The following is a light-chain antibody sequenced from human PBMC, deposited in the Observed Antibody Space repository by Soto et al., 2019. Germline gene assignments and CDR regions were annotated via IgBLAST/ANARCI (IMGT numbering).Light chain of an antibody. Sequence: QSVLTQPPSAFGTPGQRVTISCSGSNSNIGSKYVYWYQQLPGTAPKLLLYRNNQRPSGVPDRFSGSKSGTSASLAISGLRSEDEADYYCAAWDNSLVGGPAFGGGTKLTVL. V-gene: IGLV1-47*01. CDR2: RNN. CDR1: NSNIGSKY. CDR3: AAWDNSLVGGPA. J-gene: IGLJ2*01.